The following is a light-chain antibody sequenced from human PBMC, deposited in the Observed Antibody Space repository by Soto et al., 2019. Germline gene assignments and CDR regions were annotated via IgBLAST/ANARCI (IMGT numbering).Light chain of an antibody. V-gene: IGLV1-40*01. J-gene: IGLJ2*01. CDR3: QSYDNSLSAVV. Sequence: SVLTQPPSVSGAPGQRVTISCTGSSSNIGSDYAVQWYQQLPGTAPKLLIYANGNRASGVPDRFSGSNSGTSASLAITGLQAEDEADYYCQSYDNSLSAVVFGGGTKLTVL. CDR2: ANG. CDR1: SSNIGSDYA.